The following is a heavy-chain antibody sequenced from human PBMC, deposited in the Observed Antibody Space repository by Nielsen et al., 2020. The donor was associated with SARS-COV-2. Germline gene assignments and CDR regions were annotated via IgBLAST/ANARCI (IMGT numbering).Heavy chain of an antibody. D-gene: IGHD5-18*01. CDR2: INHSGTT. V-gene: IGHV4-34*01. CDR1: GGSFTGYF. Sequence: SETLSLTCGVSGGSFTGYFWTWIRQSPGKGLEWIGEINHSGTTNYNPSLKSRVTISVDTSKNQFSLKLSSVTAADTAVYYCARYTAEYYFDYWGQGTLVTVSS. J-gene: IGHJ4*02. CDR3: ARYTAEYYFDY.